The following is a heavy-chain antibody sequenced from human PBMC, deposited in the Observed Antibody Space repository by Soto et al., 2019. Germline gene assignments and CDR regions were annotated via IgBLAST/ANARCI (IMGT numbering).Heavy chain of an antibody. D-gene: IGHD3-3*01. CDR3: ARGGGVGVAGSAAFDM. V-gene: IGHV1-2*02. Sequence: QLHLVQSGAVVKKPGASVTVSCSASGYPVTAYYMHWVRQAPGRGLEWMVGINPATGAAKYTQTFQGRVAMTRDTSTSTVFMELRGLTAEDTAVFYCARGGGVGVAGSAAFDMWGQGTLVTVSS. CDR1: GYPVTAYY. CDR2: INPATGAA. J-gene: IGHJ3*02.